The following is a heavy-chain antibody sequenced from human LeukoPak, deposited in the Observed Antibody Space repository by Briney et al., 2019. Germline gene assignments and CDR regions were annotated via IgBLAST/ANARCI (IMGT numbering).Heavy chain of an antibody. CDR3: ARDSSGEEGFY. CDR1: GYTFTSYY. V-gene: IGHV1-46*01. Sequence: ASVKVSCKASGYTFTSYYMHWVRQAPGQGLEWMGIINPSGGSTSYAQKFQGRVTMTRDTSTNTVYMELSSLRSEDTAVYYCARDSSGEEGFYWGQGTLVTVSS. J-gene: IGHJ4*02. D-gene: IGHD3-10*01. CDR2: INPSGGST.